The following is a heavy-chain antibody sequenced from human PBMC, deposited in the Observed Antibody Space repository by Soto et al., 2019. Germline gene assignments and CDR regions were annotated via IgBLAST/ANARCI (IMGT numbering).Heavy chain of an antibody. V-gene: IGHV1-18*01. Sequence: ASVKVSCKASGYTFTSYGISWVRQAPGQGLEWMGWISAYNGNTNYAQKLQGRVTMTTDTSKSTLYLQMNSLRAEDTAVYYCAKDLGSGWYLYWGQGTLVTVS. CDR3: AKDLGSGWYLY. J-gene: IGHJ4*02. CDR2: ISAYNGNT. CDR1: GYTFTSYG. D-gene: IGHD6-19*01.